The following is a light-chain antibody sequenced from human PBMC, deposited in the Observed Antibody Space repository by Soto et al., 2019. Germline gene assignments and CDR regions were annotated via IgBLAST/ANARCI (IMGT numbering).Light chain of an antibody. V-gene: IGKV1-5*01. CDR2: DAP. J-gene: IGKJ1*01. CDR3: QEYNSYSGT. CDR1: QSLGIW. Sequence: IQITQSPSTLSASVGDRVTITCRASQSLGIWLAWHQQKPGKAPKILIYDAPTLKSGVPSRLSGSGSGTKLTLTISSLQPDDFATYYCQEYNSYSGTCGQGTKVDI.